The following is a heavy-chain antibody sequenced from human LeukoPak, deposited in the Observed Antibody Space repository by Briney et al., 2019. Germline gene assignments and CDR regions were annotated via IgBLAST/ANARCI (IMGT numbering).Heavy chain of an antibody. CDR3: GGSSGYFVARYYYYMDV. CDR1: GFTFSSYS. D-gene: IGHD3-22*01. Sequence: PGGSLRLSCAASGFTFSSYSMNWVRQAPGKGLEWVSSISSSSSYIYYADSVKGRFTISRDNAKNSLYLQMNSLRAEDTAVYYCGGSSGYFVARYYYYMDVWGKGTTVTISS. J-gene: IGHJ6*03. V-gene: IGHV3-21*01. CDR2: ISSSSSYI.